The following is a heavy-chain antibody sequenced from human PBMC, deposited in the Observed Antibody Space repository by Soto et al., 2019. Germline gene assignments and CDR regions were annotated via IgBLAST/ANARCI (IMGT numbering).Heavy chain of an antibody. V-gene: IGHV1-3*01. CDR1: GYAFTTSA. Sequence: QIHLVQSGAEVRKPGASVRISCQASGYAFTTSAIHWVRQAPGQSLEWMGWINPATGDTKYSQNVRGRVTFALDTSATTAYMDLTSLASHDTAVYFCARAAGRSKLLPYFFYPWGQGTLVTVSS. CDR2: INPATGDT. J-gene: IGHJ5*02. D-gene: IGHD6-13*01. CDR3: ARAAGRSKLLPYFFYP.